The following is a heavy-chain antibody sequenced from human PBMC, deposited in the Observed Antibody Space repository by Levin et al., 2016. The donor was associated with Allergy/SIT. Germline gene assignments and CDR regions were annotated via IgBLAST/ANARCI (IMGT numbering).Heavy chain of an antibody. V-gene: IGHV4-34*01. J-gene: IGHJ4*02. CDR1: GGSLSGYY. D-gene: IGHD6-6*01. Sequence: SETLSLTCAVYGGSLSGYYWSWIRQTPGKGLEWIGEINHSGSTSYSPSLKSRVTMSFDTSKSQFSLKLKSVTAADTAVYYCAREGTHSRSSRDFDYWGQGALVTVSS. CDR3: AREGTHSRSSRDFDY. CDR2: INHSGST.